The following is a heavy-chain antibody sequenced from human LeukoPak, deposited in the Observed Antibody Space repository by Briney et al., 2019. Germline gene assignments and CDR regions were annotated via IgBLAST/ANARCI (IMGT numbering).Heavy chain of an antibody. Sequence: SETLSLTCTVSGGSISSGDYYWSWIRQPPGKGLEWIGYVYNSGSTYYNPSLKSRVTTSLDESKNQFSLKLNSVTVANTAVYYCVTGSVITSWAAFNIWGQGTVVTVSS. V-gene: IGHV4-30-4*08. CDR2: VYNSGST. CDR1: GGSISSGDYY. CDR3: VTGSVITSWAAFNI. D-gene: IGHD3-16*01. J-gene: IGHJ3*02.